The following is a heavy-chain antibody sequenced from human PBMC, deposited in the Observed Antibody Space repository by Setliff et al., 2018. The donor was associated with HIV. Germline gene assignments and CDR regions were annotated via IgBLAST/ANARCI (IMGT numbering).Heavy chain of an antibody. CDR1: GYSFSNFA. V-gene: IGHV1-3*01. CDR3: ARVRCSGANCFNWFDF. CDR2: INAGSGNT. D-gene: IGHD2-15*01. J-gene: IGHJ5*01. Sequence: SVKVSCKASGYSFSNFAIHWVRQAPGQRLEWLGWINAGSGNTRYSQKFQDRLTITRDTSARTVYMELSSLKSEDTAVYYCARVRCSGANCFNWFDFWGQGTPVTVSS.